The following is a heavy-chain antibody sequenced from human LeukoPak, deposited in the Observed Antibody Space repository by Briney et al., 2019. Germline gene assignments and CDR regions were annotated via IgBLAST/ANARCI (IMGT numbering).Heavy chain of an antibody. D-gene: IGHD6-19*01. J-gene: IGHJ6*02. CDR3: ARDRSSGWSYGMDV. CDR1: GFTFSGFW. Sequence: SGGSLRLSCAVSGFTFSGFWMSWSRQAPGKGLEWVASINSDGSEGYYADVVKGRFTISRDNAKNSLYLQINSLRAEDTAVYYCARDRSSGWSYGMDVWGQGTTVTVSS. V-gene: IGHV3-7*03. CDR2: INSDGSEG.